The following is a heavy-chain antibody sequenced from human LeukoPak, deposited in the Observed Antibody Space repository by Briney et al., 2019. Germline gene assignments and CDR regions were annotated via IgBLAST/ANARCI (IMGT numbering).Heavy chain of an antibody. V-gene: IGHV3-30*18. CDR3: AKENYYDSSGPDAFDI. Sequence: GGSLRLSCAASGFTFSSYGMHWVRQAPGKGLEWVAVISYGGSNKYYADSVKGRFTISRDNSKNTLYLQMNSLRAEDTAVYYCAKENYYDSSGPDAFDIWGQGTMVTVSS. CDR1: GFTFSSYG. D-gene: IGHD3-22*01. J-gene: IGHJ3*02. CDR2: ISYGGSNK.